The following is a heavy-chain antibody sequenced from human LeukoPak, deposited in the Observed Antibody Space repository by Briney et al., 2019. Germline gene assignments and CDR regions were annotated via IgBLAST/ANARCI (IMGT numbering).Heavy chain of an antibody. Sequence: PSETLSLTCSVSGDSISSSSSYWIWIREPPGKRLEWIGEINHSGSTNYNPSLKSRVTISVDTSKNQFSLKLSSVTAADTAVYYCARQAPRHGSGSYYFDYWGQGTLVTVSS. CDR1: GDSISSSSSY. V-gene: IGHV4-39*07. J-gene: IGHJ4*02. CDR3: ARQAPRHGSGSYYFDY. CDR2: INHSGST. D-gene: IGHD3-10*01.